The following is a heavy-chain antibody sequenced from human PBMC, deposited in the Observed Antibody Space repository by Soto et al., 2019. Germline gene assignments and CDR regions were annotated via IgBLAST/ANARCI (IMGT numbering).Heavy chain of an antibody. D-gene: IGHD2-2*01. Sequence: QVQLVQSGAEVKKPGSSVKVSCKASGGTFSSYAISWVRQAPGLGLEWVGGIIPIFGTANYAQKFQGRVTITADESTSTAYMELSSLRSEDTGVYYSATHLRRPYCSSTSCYGADYCGMDVWGQGTTVTVSS. CDR2: IIPIFGTA. J-gene: IGHJ6*02. CDR1: GGTFSSYA. CDR3: ATHLRRPYCSSTSCYGADYCGMDV. V-gene: IGHV1-69*01.